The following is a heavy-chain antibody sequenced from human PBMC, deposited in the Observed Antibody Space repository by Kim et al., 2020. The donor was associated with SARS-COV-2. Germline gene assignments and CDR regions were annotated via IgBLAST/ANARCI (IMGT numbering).Heavy chain of an antibody. Sequence: RVTISVDTSKNQFSLKLSSVTAADTAVYYCARVGVGSSWYRRNPNVDFDYWGQGTLVTVSS. D-gene: IGHD6-13*01. V-gene: IGHV4-39*07. J-gene: IGHJ4*02. CDR3: ARVGVGSSWYRRNPNVDFDY.